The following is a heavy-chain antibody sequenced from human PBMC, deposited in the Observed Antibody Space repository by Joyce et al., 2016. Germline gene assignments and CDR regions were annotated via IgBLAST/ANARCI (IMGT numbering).Heavy chain of an antibody. CDR3: TRGPYYYGISGYFNVPNDY. V-gene: IGHV3-49*05. J-gene: IGHJ4*02. CDR2: IRRKAYGGTT. Sequence: EVQLVESGGGLVKPGRSLRLSCTASGFTFGDYAMSWFRQVPGKGLEWVGFIRRKAYGGTTEYAASVKGRFTISRDDSKTIAYVEMNSLKTEDTAVYYCTRGPYYYGISGYFNVPNDYWGQGTLVTVSS. CDR1: GFTFGDYA. D-gene: IGHD3-22*01.